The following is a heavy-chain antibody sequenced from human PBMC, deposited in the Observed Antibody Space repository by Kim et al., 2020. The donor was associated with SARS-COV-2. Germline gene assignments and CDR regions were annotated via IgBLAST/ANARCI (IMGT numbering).Heavy chain of an antibody. J-gene: IGHJ4*02. CDR3: ARSSIIGVVVITTGSFDY. D-gene: IGHD3-22*01. CDR2: IIPIFGTS. V-gene: IGHV1-69*13. CDR1: GGTFSSYA. Sequence: SVKVSCKASGGTFSSYAISWVRQAPGQGLEWMGGIIPIFGTSNYAQKFQGRVTLTADESTSTAYMELSSLRAEDTAVYYCARSSIIGVVVITTGSFDYWGQGTLVTVSS.